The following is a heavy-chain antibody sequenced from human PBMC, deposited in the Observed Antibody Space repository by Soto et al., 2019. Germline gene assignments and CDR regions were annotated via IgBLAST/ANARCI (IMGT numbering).Heavy chain of an antibody. J-gene: IGHJ4*02. CDR1: GESFSGYI. CDR2: INHSGSA. Sequence: QVQLQQSGAGLLKPSETLSLTCAVYGESFSGYIWTWIRQTPGKGLQWIGQINHSGSAYYNPSLKSRVTISVHTSNSQFSLKLSSVTAADTAVYYCARGLITGSHYSGGWYYFDSWGQGTHVTVSS. V-gene: IGHV4-34*01. CDR3: ARGLITGSHYSGGWYYFDS. D-gene: IGHD6-19*01.